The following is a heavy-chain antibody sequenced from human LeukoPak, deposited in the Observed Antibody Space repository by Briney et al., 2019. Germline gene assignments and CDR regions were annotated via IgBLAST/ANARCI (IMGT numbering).Heavy chain of an antibody. Sequence: SETLSLTCTVSGGSISSSSYYWSWIRQPAGKGLEWIGRVYTTGSTNYNPSLKSRVTISVDTSRNQFSLKLTSVTAADTALYYCASLSSTSCYACDYYYYSHMDVWGKGTTVTVSS. V-gene: IGHV4-61*02. CDR3: ASLSSTSCYACDYYYYSHMDV. CDR1: GGSISSSSYY. J-gene: IGHJ6*03. D-gene: IGHD2-2*01. CDR2: VYTTGST.